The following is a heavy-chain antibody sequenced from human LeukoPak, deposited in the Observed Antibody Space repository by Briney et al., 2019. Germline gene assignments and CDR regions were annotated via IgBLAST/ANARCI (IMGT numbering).Heavy chain of an antibody. CDR2: ISYDGSNK. V-gene: IGHV3-30*18. J-gene: IGHJ4*02. Sequence: PGGSLRLSCAVSGFTFSSYGMHWVRQAPGKGLEWVAVISYDGSNKYYADSVKGRFTISRVNSKNTLYLQMNSLRAEDTSVYYCAKVYSYGIDYWGQGTLVTVSS. CDR1: GFTFSSYG. CDR3: AKVYSYGIDY. D-gene: IGHD5-18*01.